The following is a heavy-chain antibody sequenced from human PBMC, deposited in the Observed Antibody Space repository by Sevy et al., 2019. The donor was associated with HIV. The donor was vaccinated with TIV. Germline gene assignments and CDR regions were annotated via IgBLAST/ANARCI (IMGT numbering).Heavy chain of an antibody. D-gene: IGHD3-22*01. V-gene: IGHV1-24*01. J-gene: IGHJ4*02. CDR1: GYTLTRFS. CDR3: ATTKDYYDSSGYPFDY. Sequence: ASVKVSCKVTGYTLTRFSMHWVRQTPGKGLEWMGTFDPEDGETINAQKFQGRVIMTEDTSADTAHMDLSSLTSEDTAVYYCATTKDYYDSSGYPFDYWGQGTLVTVSS. CDR2: FDPEDGET.